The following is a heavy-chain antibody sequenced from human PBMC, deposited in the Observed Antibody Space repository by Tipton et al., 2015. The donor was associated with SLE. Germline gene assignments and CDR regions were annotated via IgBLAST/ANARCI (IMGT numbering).Heavy chain of an antibody. J-gene: IGHJ3*02. V-gene: IGHV4-59*01. Sequence: TLSLTCTVSGGSISSYYWSWFRQPPGKGLEWIGYIYTSGSTNYNPSLKSRVTISVDTSKNQSSLKLSSVTAAGTAVYYCARSRIGGAGGGGADAFDIWGQGTMVTVSS. CDR1: GGSISSYY. CDR3: ARSRIGGAGGGGADAFDI. D-gene: IGHD6-19*01. CDR2: IYTSGST.